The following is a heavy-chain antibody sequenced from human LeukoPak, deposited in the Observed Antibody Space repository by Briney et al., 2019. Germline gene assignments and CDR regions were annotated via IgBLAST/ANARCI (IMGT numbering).Heavy chain of an antibody. D-gene: IGHD3-10*01. CDR2: IGGSGGGP. Sequence: PGGSLRLSCAASGFTFSSYGMSWVRQAPGKGLEWVSTIGGSGGGPYYADSVQGRFTISRDNSKNTLYLQMNSLRAEDTAVYYCAKTVRGVNDAFDMWGQGTMVTVSS. CDR1: GFTFSSYG. CDR3: AKTVRGVNDAFDM. V-gene: IGHV3-23*01. J-gene: IGHJ3*02.